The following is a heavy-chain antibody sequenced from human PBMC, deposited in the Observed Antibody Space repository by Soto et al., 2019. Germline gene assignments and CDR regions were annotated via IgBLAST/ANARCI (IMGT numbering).Heavy chain of an antibody. Sequence: GGSLRLSCAASGFTFINYWMSWVRQAPGKGLEWVANIKQDGGEKYYVDSVKGRFTISRDNAKNSLYLQMNSLRAEDTAVYYCARTKANKWFDPWGQGXLVTVSS. V-gene: IGHV3-7*03. CDR3: ARTKANKWFDP. CDR2: IKQDGGEK. J-gene: IGHJ5*02. D-gene: IGHD1-26*01. CDR1: GFTFINYW.